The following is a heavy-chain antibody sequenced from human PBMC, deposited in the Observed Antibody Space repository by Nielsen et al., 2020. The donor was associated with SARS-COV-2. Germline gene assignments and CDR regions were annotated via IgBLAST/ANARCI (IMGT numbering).Heavy chain of an antibody. D-gene: IGHD2-2*01. V-gene: IGHV1-18*01. CDR3: ARGDIVVVPAAPGWYYYYGMDV. J-gene: IGHJ6*02. CDR2: ISAYNGNT. Sequence: WVRQAPGQGLEWMGWISAYNGNTNYAQKLQGRVTMTTDTSTSTAYMELRSLRSDDTAVYYCARGDIVVVPAAPGWYYYYGMDVWGQGTTVTVSS.